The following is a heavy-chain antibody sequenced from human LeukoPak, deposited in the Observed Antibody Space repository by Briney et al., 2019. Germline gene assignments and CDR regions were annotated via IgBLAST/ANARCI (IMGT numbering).Heavy chain of an antibody. CDR2: ISGSGGTT. V-gene: IGHV3-23*01. CDR1: GFTFSSYA. CDR3: AKADGATCYNPSDY. J-gene: IGHJ4*02. Sequence: GGSLRLSCAASGFTFSSYAMNWVRQAPGKGLEWVSAISGSGGTTYYADSVKGRFTISRDNFKNTLDLQMNSLRAEDTALYYCAKADGATCYNPSDYWGQGTLVTVSS. D-gene: IGHD2-15*01.